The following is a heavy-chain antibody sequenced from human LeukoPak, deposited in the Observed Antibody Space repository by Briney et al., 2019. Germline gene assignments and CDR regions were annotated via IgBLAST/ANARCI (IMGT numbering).Heavy chain of an antibody. V-gene: IGHV3-23*01. CDR2: ISGSGVST. Sequence: GGSLRLSCTASGFTFSSYAMSWVRQGPGSGLEWVSGISGSGVSTFDADSVKGRFTISRDNTKNTLYLQMNSLRAEDTAVYYCARGGVDYWGQGTLVTVSS. D-gene: IGHD3-10*01. CDR1: GFTFSSYA. J-gene: IGHJ4*02. CDR3: ARGGVDY.